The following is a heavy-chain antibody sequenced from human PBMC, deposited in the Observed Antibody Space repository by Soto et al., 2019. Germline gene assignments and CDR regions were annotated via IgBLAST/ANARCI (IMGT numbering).Heavy chain of an antibody. CDR3: ARHRQSTRDGYHY. CDR2: IYYSGST. Sequence: PSETLSLTCTVSGGSISSYYWSWIRQPPGKGLEWIGYIYYSGSTNYNPSLKSRVTISVDTSKNQFSLKLSSVTAADTAVYYCARHRQSTRDGYHYWGQGTLVTSPQ. D-gene: IGHD5-12*01. CDR1: GGSISSYY. J-gene: IGHJ4*02. V-gene: IGHV4-59*08.